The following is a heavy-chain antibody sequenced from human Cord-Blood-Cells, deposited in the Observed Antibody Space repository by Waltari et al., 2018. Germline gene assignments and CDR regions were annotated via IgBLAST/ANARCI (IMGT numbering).Heavy chain of an antibody. V-gene: IGHV3-53*02. Sequence: EVQLVETGGGLIQPGGSLRLSCAASGFTVSSNYMSWVRQAPGKGREWVSFIYSGGSTYYADSVKGRFTISRDNSKNTLYLQMNSLRAEDTAVYYCARDRLKWGLDYWGQGTLVTVSS. D-gene: IGHD7-27*01. CDR2: IYSGGST. CDR3: ARDRLKWGLDY. J-gene: IGHJ4*02. CDR1: GFTVSSNY.